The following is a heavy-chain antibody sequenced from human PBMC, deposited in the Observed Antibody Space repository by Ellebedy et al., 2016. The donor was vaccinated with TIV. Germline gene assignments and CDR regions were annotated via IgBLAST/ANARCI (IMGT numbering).Heavy chain of an antibody. D-gene: IGHD6-19*01. J-gene: IGHJ3*02. Sequence: GGSLRLSCAASGFTFSSYGMHWVRQAPGKGLEWVAVISYDGSNKYYADSVKGRFTISRDNSKNTLYLQMNSLRAEDTAVYYCAKEGDSSGLEGGSGRGDAFDIWGQGTMVTVSS. V-gene: IGHV3-30*18. CDR3: AKEGDSSGLEGGSGRGDAFDI. CDR2: ISYDGSNK. CDR1: GFTFSSYG.